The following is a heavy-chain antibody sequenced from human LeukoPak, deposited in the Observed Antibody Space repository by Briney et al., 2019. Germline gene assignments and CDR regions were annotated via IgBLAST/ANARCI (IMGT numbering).Heavy chain of an antibody. Sequence: TSSETLSLTCTVSGGSISSYYWSWIRQPPGKGLEWIGYIYYSGSTNYNPSLKSRVTISVDTSKNQFSLKLSSVTAADTAVYYCARGVITFGRVIVSFDYWGQGTLVTVSS. J-gene: IGHJ4*02. V-gene: IGHV4-59*01. D-gene: IGHD3-16*02. CDR2: IYYSGST. CDR1: GGSISSYY. CDR3: ARGVITFGRVIVSFDY.